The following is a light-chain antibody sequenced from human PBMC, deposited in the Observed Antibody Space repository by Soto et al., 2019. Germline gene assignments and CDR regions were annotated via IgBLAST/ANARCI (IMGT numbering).Light chain of an antibody. J-gene: IGLJ2*01. CDR1: SSDVGSYNL. CDR3: CSYAGSSTYVV. Sequence: QSALTPPASVSGSPGQSITISCTGTSSDVGSYNLVSWYQQHPGKAPKLMIYEVSKRPSGVSNRFSGSKSGNTASLTISGLQADDEADYYCCSYAGSSTYVVFGGGTKVTVL. CDR2: EVS. V-gene: IGLV2-23*02.